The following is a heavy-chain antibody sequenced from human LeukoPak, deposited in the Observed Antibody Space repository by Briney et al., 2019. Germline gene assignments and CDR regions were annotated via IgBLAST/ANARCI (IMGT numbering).Heavy chain of an antibody. D-gene: IGHD6-19*01. CDR3: AKAAVAGPGEDY. CDR2: ISSSSSYI. Sequence: PGGSLRLSCAASGFTFSSYSMNWVRQAPGKGLEWVSSISSSSSYIYYADSVKGRFTISRDNAKNSLYLQMNSLRAEDTAVYYCAKAAVAGPGEDYWGQGTLVTVSS. J-gene: IGHJ4*02. V-gene: IGHV3-21*01. CDR1: GFTFSSYS.